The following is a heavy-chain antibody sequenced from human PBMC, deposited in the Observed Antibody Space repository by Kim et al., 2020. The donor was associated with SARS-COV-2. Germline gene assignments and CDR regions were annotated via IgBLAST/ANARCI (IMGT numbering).Heavy chain of an antibody. J-gene: IGHJ3*02. CDR2: TI. CDR3: ARDPGCAFEI. Sequence: TIYYAVSVTSRFTISRDNAKISLYLQMNSLGAEDTAVYYCARDPGCAFEIWGRGTMVTVSS. V-gene: IGHV3-48*04.